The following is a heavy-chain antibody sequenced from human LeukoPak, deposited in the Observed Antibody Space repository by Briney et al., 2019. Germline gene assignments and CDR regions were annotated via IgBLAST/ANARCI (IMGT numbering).Heavy chain of an antibody. J-gene: IGHJ2*01. CDR3: ARKDGYFDL. CDR1: GFNFSSEA. CDR2: ISRGGGTI. Sequence: GGSLRLSCAASGFNFSSEAMSWIRKIPGKGLDWVSGISRGGGTIYYADSVKGRFTTSRDNSKSTLYLEMNSLRAEDTAVYFCARKDGYFDLWGRGTLVTVS. V-gene: IGHV3-23*01.